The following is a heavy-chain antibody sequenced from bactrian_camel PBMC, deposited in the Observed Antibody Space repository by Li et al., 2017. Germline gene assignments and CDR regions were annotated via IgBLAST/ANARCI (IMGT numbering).Heavy chain of an antibody. V-gene: IGHV3S6*01. CDR2: LSSGGGDT. CDR3: ISALRAGTNY. D-gene: IGHD3*01. Sequence: HVQLVESGGESVQSGTSLRLTCVLSGVSGRGNRFCMGWFREAPGREREGVASLSSGGGDTYYRNLAKGRFTISHDGAKRMLFLQMNGLTPEDTALYYCISALRAGTNYAGQGTQVTVS. J-gene: IGHJ4*01. CDR1: GVSGRGNRFC.